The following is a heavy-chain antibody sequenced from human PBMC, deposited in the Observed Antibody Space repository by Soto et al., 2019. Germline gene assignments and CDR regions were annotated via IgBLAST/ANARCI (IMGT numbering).Heavy chain of an antibody. CDR3: SRGDGFAVGTPFMDY. Sequence: QLQLQESGPGLVKPSETLSLICTVSGDSISSGRYHWGWIRQPPGKGLEIIATIHYTGNTHYNQSQRSRLTIFVDTTTSKFYLRLSSVTAADTAVYYCSRGDGFAVGTPFMDYWGQGTLVTVSS. J-gene: IGHJ4*02. CDR2: IHYTGNT. V-gene: IGHV4-39*01. CDR1: GDSISSGRYH. D-gene: IGHD3-3*01.